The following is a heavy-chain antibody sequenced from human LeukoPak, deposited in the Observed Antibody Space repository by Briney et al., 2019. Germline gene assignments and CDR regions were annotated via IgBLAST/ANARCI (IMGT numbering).Heavy chain of an antibody. D-gene: IGHD2-21*02. CDR3: ARRMVTATLDY. V-gene: IGHV4-34*01. CDR1: GGSFSGYY. Sequence: PSETLSLTCAVYGGSFSGYYWSWIRQPPGKGLEWIGEINHSGSTNYNPSLKSRVTISVDTSKNQFSLKLSSVTAADTALYYCARRMVTATLDYWGQGTLVTVSS. J-gene: IGHJ4*02. CDR2: INHSGST.